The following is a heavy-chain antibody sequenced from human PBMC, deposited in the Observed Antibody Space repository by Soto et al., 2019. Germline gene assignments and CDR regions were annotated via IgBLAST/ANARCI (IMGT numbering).Heavy chain of an antibody. V-gene: IGHV4-61*01. J-gene: IGHJ6*02. D-gene: IGHD6-19*01. Sequence: QVQLQESGPGLVKPSETLSLTCTVSGGSVSSGSYYWRWIRQPPGKVLEWIGYIYYSGSTNYNPSPTSRVTISVDTSKHPLSLKLSSVTDADTAVYYCARDAGSGCPLGYYGMDVWGQGTTVTVSS. CDR2: IYYSGST. CDR3: ARDAGSGCPLGYYGMDV. CDR1: GGSVSSGSYY.